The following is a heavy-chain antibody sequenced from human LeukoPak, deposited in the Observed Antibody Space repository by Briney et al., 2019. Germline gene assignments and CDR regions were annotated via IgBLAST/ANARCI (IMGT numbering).Heavy chain of an antibody. D-gene: IGHD5-18*01. CDR3: ARLRVGYSYGN. CDR1: GGSFSGYY. CDR2: INHSGST. J-gene: IGHJ4*02. V-gene: IGHV4-34*01. Sequence: PSVTLSLTCAVYGGSFSGYYWSWIRQPPGKGLEWIGEINHSGSTNYNPSLKSRVTISVDTSKNQFSLKLSSVTAADTAVYYCARLRVGYSYGNWGQGTLVTVSS.